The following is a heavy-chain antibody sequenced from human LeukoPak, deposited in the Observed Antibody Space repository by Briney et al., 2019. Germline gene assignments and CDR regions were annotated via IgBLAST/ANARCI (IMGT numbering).Heavy chain of an antibody. Sequence: PSETLSLTCTVSGDSISGYYWSWIRQPPGKGLQWMGFIYYSESESTNYNPSLKSRVTISVDTSKSQLSLKLSSVTAADTAVYYCASVETWGQGTLVTVSS. V-gene: IGHV4-59*08. CDR2: IYYSESEST. CDR1: GDSISGYY. CDR3: ASVET. D-gene: IGHD5-24*01. J-gene: IGHJ5*02.